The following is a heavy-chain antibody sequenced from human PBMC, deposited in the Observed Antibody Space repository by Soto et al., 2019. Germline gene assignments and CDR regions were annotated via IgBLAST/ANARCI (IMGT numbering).Heavy chain of an antibody. V-gene: IGHV4-30-4*01. D-gene: IGHD3-10*01. CDR2: MYKTGAT. CDR3: ARGVSGPLYAFDS. J-gene: IGHJ4*02. CDR1: GGSISSGDYF. Sequence: SETLSLTCTVSGGSISSGDYFWSWIRQTPGKGLEWIKYMYKTGATYDNPSLRSRVSMSIDPSKNQFSLKVTSVTAADSAVYYCARGVSGPLYAFDSWGQGSPVTVSS.